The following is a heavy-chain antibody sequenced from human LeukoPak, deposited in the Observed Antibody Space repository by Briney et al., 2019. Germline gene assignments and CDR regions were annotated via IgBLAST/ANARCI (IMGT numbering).Heavy chain of an antibody. CDR1: GGSISSSNW. D-gene: IGHD3-22*01. V-gene: IGHV4-4*02. CDR2: IYHSGST. J-gene: IGHJ4*02. CDR3: ARVSWDYDSSGYSDY. Sequence: SETLSLTCAVSGGSISSSNWWSWVRQPPGKGLEWVGEIYHSGSTNYNPSLKSRVTISVDKSKNQFSLKLSSVTAADTAVYYCARVSWDYDSSGYSDYWGQGTLVTVSS.